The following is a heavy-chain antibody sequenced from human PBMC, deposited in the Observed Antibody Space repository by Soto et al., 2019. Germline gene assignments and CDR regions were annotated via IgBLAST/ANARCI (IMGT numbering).Heavy chain of an antibody. CDR1: GYTFTIYY. V-gene: IGHV1-46*03. J-gene: IGHJ4*02. CDR2: INPSGGST. D-gene: IGHD3-22*01. Sequence: ASVKVACKASGYTFTIYYMHWVRHAPGQGLEWMGIINPSGGSTSYAQKFQGRVTMTRDTSTSTVYMELSGLRSEDTAVYYCARGSWYYDSSGYSYDYWGQGTLVTVSS. CDR3: ARGSWYYDSSGYSYDY.